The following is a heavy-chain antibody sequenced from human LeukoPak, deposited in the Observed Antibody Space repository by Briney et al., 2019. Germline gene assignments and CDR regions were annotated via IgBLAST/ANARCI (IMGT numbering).Heavy chain of an antibody. CDR3: AKGGITCSGGTCYRYYFDY. J-gene: IGHJ4*02. Sequence: GGSLRLSCAASGFTFSSYAMSWVRQAPGKGLEWVSAICASGGSTYYPHSLKGRCTISRDNSKNTQYLQMNSLRAEDTAVYHYAKGGITCSGGTCYRYYFDYWGQGTLVTVSS. CDR1: GFTFSSYA. V-gene: IGHV3-23*01. CDR2: ICASGGST. D-gene: IGHD2-15*01.